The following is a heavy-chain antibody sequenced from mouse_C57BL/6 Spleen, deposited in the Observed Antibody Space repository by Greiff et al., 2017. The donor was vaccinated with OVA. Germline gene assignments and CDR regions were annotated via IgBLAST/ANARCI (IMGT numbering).Heavy chain of an antibody. CDR1: GFSFNTYA. V-gene: IGHV10-1*01. J-gene: IGHJ4*01. D-gene: IGHD1-1*01. CDR3: VREDYSSSYEAMDY. Sequence: EVKVIESGGGLVQPKGSLKLSCAASGFSFNTYAMNWVRQAPGKGLEWVARIRSKSNNYATYYADSVKDRFTISRDDSESMLYLQMNNLKTEDTAMYYCVREDYSSSYEAMDYWGQGTSVTVSS. CDR2: IRSKSNNYAT.